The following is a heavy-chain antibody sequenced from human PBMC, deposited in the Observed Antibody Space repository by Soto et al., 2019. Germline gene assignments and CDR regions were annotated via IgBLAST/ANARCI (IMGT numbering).Heavy chain of an antibody. CDR3: ARDAAVLPAVPALNYYYGMDV. V-gene: IGHV1-18*01. CDR2: ISVYNGNT. Sequence: ASVKVSCKASGYTFTSYGISWARQAPGQGLEWMAWISVYNGNTKYAQKAQGRVIMTTDTSTSTAYMELRSLRSDDTAMYYCARDAAVLPAVPALNYYYGMDVWGQGTTV. CDR1: GYTFTSYG. J-gene: IGHJ6*02. D-gene: IGHD2-2*01.